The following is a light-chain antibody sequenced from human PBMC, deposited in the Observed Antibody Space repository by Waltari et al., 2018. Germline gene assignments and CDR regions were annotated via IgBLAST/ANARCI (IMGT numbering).Light chain of an antibody. Sequence: EIVLTQSPGTLSLSPGERATLSCRASQTVRSSYIAWYQQRPGQAPRLLIHGASSRATGIPDRSSGSGSGTDFTLTISGLEPDDFAVYFCELYDSSPPGYTFGQGTKLEI. CDR2: GAS. CDR3: ELYDSSPPGYT. J-gene: IGKJ2*01. V-gene: IGKV3-20*01. CDR1: QTVRSSY.